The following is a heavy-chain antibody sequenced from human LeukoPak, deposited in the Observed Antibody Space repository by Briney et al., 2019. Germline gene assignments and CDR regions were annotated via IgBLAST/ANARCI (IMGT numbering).Heavy chain of an antibody. D-gene: IGHD4-23*01. CDR1: GGSISSYY. V-gene: IGHV4-59*01. CDR2: IYYSGST. J-gene: IGHJ4*02. CDR3: ARIGGNSGD. Sequence: SETLSLTFTVSGGSISSYYWSWIRQPPGKGLEWIGYIYYSGSTNYNPSLKSRVTISVDTSKNQFSLKLSSVTAADTAVYYCARIGGNSGDWGQGTLVTVSS.